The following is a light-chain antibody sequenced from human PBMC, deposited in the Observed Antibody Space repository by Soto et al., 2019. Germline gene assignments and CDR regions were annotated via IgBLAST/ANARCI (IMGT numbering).Light chain of an antibody. V-gene: IGKV2-28*01. Sequence: EIVMTQSPLSLPVTPGEPASISCRSSQSLLHSNGYDSLDWYLQKPGQSPQLLIYLGSNRASGVPARFSGSGSGTDFTLQISRVEADDVGVYYCMQALQSPPTFGQGTKVEIK. CDR1: QSLLHSNGYDS. J-gene: IGKJ1*01. CDR2: LGS. CDR3: MQALQSPPT.